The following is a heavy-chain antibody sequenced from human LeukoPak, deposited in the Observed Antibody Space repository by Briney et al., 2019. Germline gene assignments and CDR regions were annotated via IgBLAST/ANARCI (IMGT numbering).Heavy chain of an antibody. J-gene: IGHJ4*02. V-gene: IGHV3-64D*06. CDR3: VRGTGY. CDR2: ISSNGDNT. CDR1: GFTFSTYV. Sequence: GGSLRLSCSVSGFTFSTYVMHWVRQAPGKGLEYVSAISSNGDNTYYADSVKGRFTISRDNSKNTLYLKMSSLRADDTAVYYCVRGTGYWGQGTLVTVSS.